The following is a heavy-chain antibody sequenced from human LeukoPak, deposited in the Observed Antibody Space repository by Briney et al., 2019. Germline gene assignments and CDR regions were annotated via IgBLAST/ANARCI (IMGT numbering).Heavy chain of an antibody. CDR3: ARGSRMGSGYYRGQFDY. CDR1: GGSFSGYY. J-gene: IGHJ4*02. Sequence: SETLSLTCAVYGGSFSGYYWSWIRQPPGKGLEWIGEINHSGSTNYNPSLKSRVTISVDTSKNQFSLKLSSVTAADTAVYYCARGSRMGSGYYRGQFDYWGQGTLVTVSS. D-gene: IGHD3-22*01. CDR2: INHSGST. V-gene: IGHV4-34*01.